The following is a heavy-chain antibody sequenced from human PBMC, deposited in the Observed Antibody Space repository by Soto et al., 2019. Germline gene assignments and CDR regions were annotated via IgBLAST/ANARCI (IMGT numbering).Heavy chain of an antibody. V-gene: IGHV3-21*01. CDR1: GFTFSSYS. CDR2: ISSSSSYI. Sequence: GGSLRLSCAASGFTFSSYSMNWVRQAPGKGLEWVSSISSSSSYIYYADSVKGRFTISRDNAKNSLYLQMNSLRAEDTAVYYCARYIAARPSLGAFDYWGQGTLVTVSS. D-gene: IGHD6-6*01. CDR3: ARYIAARPSLGAFDY. J-gene: IGHJ4*02.